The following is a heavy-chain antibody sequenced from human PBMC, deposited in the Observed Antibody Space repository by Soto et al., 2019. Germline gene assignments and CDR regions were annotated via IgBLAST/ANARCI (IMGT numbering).Heavy chain of an antibody. V-gene: IGHV1-18*01. CDR3: AREGGSNYYDGSGSLDP. Sequence: QVQLVQSGAEVKKPGASVKVSCKASGYTFTSYGISWVRQAPGQGLEWMGWISAYNGNTNYAQKLQGRVTMTTDTSTSNAYMELSSLRSDDTAVYYCAREGGSNYYDGSGSLDPWGEGSLVGVSS. CDR2: ISAYNGNT. D-gene: IGHD3-22*01. CDR1: GYTFTSYG. J-gene: IGHJ5*02.